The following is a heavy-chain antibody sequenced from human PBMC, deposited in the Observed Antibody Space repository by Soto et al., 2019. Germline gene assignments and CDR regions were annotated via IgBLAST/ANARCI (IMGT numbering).Heavy chain of an antibody. CDR2: ISSDGRPT. CDR1: GFTFSSYA. V-gene: IGHV3-64D*06. D-gene: IGHD1-26*01. J-gene: IGHJ4*02. CDR3: VKDRWVDY. Sequence: GGSLRLSCSASGFTFSSYAMHWVRQAPGKGLEYVSSISSDGRPTFYTDSVKGRFTISRDNSRNTLSLQMSSLRAEDTAIYYCVKDRWVDYWGQGTLVTVLL.